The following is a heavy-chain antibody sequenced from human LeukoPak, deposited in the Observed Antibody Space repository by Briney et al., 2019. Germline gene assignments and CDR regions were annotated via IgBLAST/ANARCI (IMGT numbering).Heavy chain of an antibody. CDR1: GFTFSSYS. CDR3: ARAFGEYYYDSSGYFDY. D-gene: IGHD3-22*01. J-gene: IGHJ4*02. Sequence: GGSLRLSCAASGFTFSSYSMNWVRQAPGKGLEWVSSISSSSSYIYYADSVKGRFTISRDNAKNSLYLQMNSLRAEDTAVYYCARAFGEYYYDSSGYFDYWGQGTLVTVSS. CDR2: ISSSSSYI. V-gene: IGHV3-21*01.